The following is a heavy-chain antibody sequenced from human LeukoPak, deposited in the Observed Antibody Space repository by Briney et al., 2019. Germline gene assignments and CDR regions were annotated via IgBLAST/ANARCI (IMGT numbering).Heavy chain of an antibody. V-gene: IGHV3-74*03. CDR1: GFTFSSYW. D-gene: IGHD4-23*01. CDR2: INTDGSST. CDR3: YGGNAEH. J-gene: IGHJ1*01. Sequence: GGSLRLSCAASGFTFSSYWMHWVRQAPGKGLMWVSGINTDGSSTMYADSVKGRFTVSRDNAKNTLYLQMNSLRGEDTAVYHCYGGNAEHWGQGTLVTVSS.